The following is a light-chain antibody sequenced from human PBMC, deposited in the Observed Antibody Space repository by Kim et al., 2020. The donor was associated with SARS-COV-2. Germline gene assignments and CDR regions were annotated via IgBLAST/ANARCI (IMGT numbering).Light chain of an antibody. CDR2: QDA. J-gene: IGLJ2*01. CDR1: QLGDRH. V-gene: IGLV3-1*01. CDR3: QAWDSSTAF. Sequence: SYELTQPPSVSVSPGQTVTITCSGDQLGDRHVTWYQQRPGQSPLLVIYQDAKRPSGIPERFSGSNSGNTATLTISGTQTLDEADYYCQAWDSSTAFFGGGTQLTVL.